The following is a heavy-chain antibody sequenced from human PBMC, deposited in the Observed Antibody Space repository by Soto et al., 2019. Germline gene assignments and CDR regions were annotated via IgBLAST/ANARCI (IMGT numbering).Heavy chain of an antibody. CDR1: GFTFSSYS. CDR2: ISNDGSST. V-gene: IGHV3-74*01. Sequence: EVQLVESGGGLVQPGGSLRLSCVASGFTFSSYSMHWVRQAPGKGLVWVSSISNDGSSTSYADPVKGRFTISRDNAKNTLYLQMNSLRAEDTAVYYCARLPNKSPQNWGQGTLVIVSP. J-gene: IGHJ1*01. CDR3: ARLPNKSPQN.